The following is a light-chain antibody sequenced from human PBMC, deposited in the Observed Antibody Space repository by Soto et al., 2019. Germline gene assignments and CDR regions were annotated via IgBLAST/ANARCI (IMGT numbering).Light chain of an antibody. J-gene: IGKJ2*01. CDR1: QTVSNNY. CDR3: QQYGSSPPYT. CDR2: GSS. V-gene: IGKV3-20*01. Sequence: EVVLTQSPGTLSLSPGERATLSCRASQTVSNNYLAWYQHKPGQSPKLLIFGSSDRATGIPDRFSGSGSGTDFTLTISRLEPEDFAVDYCQQYGSSPPYTFGQGTKLEIK.